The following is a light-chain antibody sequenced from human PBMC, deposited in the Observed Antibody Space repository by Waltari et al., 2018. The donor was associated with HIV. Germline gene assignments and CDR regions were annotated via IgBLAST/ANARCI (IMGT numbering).Light chain of an antibody. V-gene: IGLV1-44*01. Sequence: QSVLTQPPSASGTPGQRVAMSCSGSTSNIGSHSVDWYQQVPGPAPKLLIDWTEQRPSGVPDRFSGSKSGTSASLAISGLQSEDESYYSCASWDDSLPASWVFGGGTSLTVL. CDR1: TSNIGSHS. CDR2: WTE. CDR3: ASWDDSLPASWV. J-gene: IGLJ3*02.